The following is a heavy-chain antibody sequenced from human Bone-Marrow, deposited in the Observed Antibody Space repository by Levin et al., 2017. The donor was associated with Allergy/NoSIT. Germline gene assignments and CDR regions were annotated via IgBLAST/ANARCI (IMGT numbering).Heavy chain of an antibody. V-gene: IGHV4-59*08. D-gene: IGHD2-15*01. Sequence: PSETLSLTCTVSGASVSGHYWSWIRQPPGKGLEWIGHIFYTGTTNYNPSLKSRLTISVDTSKNQFSLKLSSVSAADTAAYFCARHVGGGRCDSGCDLEIWGQGRMVNVSS. CDR1: GASVSGHY. J-gene: IGHJ3*02. CDR3: ARHVGGGRCDSGCDLEI. CDR2: IFYTGTT.